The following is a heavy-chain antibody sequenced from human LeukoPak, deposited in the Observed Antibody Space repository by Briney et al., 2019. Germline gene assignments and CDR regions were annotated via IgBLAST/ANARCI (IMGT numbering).Heavy chain of an antibody. J-gene: IGHJ4*02. CDR1: GFTFTSYA. D-gene: IGHD6-19*01. V-gene: IGHV3-23*01. CDR3: AKGYSSGWYMVEY. CDR2: ISGSGSGGST. Sequence: GGSLRLSCAASGFTFTSYAMSWVRQAPGKGLEWVSGISGSGSGGSTYYADSVKGRFTISRDNFKNTLYLQMKSLRAEDTAVYYCAKGYSSGWYMVEYWGQGTLVTVSS.